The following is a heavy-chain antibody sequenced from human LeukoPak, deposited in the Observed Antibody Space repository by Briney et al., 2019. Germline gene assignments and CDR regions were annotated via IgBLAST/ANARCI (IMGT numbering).Heavy chain of an antibody. CDR2: IYYSGST. V-gene: IGHV4-59*12. D-gene: IGHD6-13*01. CDR3: ATGGGPGYSSSWYKEYFQH. CDR1: GGSISSYY. J-gene: IGHJ1*01. Sequence: TSETLSLTCTVSGGSISSYYWSWIRQPPGKGLEWIGYIYYSGSTNYNPSLKSRVTISVDTSKNQFSLKLSSLTAADTAVYYCATGGGPGYSSSWYKEYFQHWGQGTLVTVSS.